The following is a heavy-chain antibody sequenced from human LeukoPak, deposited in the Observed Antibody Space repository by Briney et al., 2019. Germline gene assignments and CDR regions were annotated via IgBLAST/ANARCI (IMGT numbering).Heavy chain of an antibody. J-gene: IGHJ4*02. D-gene: IGHD3-22*01. CDR1: GFTFNSYD. V-gene: IGHV3-48*03. Sequence: GGSLRLSCAASGFTFNSYDMNWVRQATGKGLQRVSYISCSGSTIHYADSVKGRFTISRDNAKNSLYLQMNSLRAEDTAVYYCARDHYYDSSSYYSPGYYFDYWGQGTLVTVSS. CDR2: ISCSGSTI. CDR3: ARDHYYDSSSYYSPGYYFDY.